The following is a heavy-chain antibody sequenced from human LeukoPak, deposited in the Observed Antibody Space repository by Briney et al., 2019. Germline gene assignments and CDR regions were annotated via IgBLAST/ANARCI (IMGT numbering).Heavy chain of an antibody. CDR3: TKRSNSGSYRDS. D-gene: IGHD3-10*01. CDR2: MNPSNGNT. J-gene: IGHJ4*02. CDR1: GYSLTSYD. Sequence: ASVKVSCKASGYSLTSYDVNWVRQATGQGLEWMGWMNPSNGNTGYAQKFQGRVTMTRNTSINTAYMELSSLTSEDTAVYYCTKRSNSGSYRDSWGQGTLVTVSS. V-gene: IGHV1-8*01.